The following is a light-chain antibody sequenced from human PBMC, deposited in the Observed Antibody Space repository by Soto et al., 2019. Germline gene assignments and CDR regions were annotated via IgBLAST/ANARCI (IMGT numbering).Light chain of an antibody. Sequence: EIVLTQSPGTLSLSPGERATISCRASQSVSSNYLAWYQQKPGQAPRLLIYAASNRASGIPDRFGGSGSGADFTLTVSRLEPEDFAVYYCQQYGSAPWTFGHRTKVEI. V-gene: IGKV3-20*01. CDR2: AAS. CDR1: QSVSSNY. J-gene: IGKJ1*01. CDR3: QQYGSAPWT.